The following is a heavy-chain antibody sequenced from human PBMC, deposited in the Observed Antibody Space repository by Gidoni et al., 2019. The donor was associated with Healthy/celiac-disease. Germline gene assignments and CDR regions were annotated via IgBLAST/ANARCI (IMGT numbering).Heavy chain of an antibody. CDR3: ARITMIVVVEENYFDY. Sequence: QVQLVQSGAEVKKPGASVKVSCKDSGYTFTGYYMHWVRQAPVQGLEWMGWINPNSGGTNYAQKFQGRVTMTRDTSISTAYMELSRLRSDDTAVYYCARITMIVVVEENYFDYWGQGTLVTVSS. V-gene: IGHV1-2*02. CDR1: GYTFTGYY. D-gene: IGHD3-22*01. CDR2: INPNSGGT. J-gene: IGHJ4*02.